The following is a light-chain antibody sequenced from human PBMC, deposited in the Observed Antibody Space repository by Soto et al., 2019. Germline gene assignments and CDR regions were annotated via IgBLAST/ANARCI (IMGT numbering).Light chain of an antibody. CDR3: PQYDDGPYT. J-gene: IGKJ2*01. CDR2: GAS. Sequence: DIVMTQSPATLSLSPGERATLYCRASQSVSSNVAWYQQIPGQTPRLLIYGASTRATGIPVRFSGSGSGTEFTLTISSLQSEDFAVYYCPQYDDGPYTFGQGTKVDI. V-gene: IGKV3-15*01. CDR1: QSVSSN.